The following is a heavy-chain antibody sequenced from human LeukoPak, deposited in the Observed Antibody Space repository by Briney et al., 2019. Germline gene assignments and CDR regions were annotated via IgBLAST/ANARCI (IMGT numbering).Heavy chain of an antibody. CDR3: ARDSDLGLDAFDI. V-gene: IGHV6-1*01. Sequence: SQTLSLTCAISGDSVSSNSAAWNWIRQSPSRGLEWLGRTYYRSKWFYDYAVSVKSRITIDPDTSRNQFSLQLNSVTPEDTTVYFCARDSDLGLDAFDIWGHGTMVTVSS. D-gene: IGHD3-10*01. J-gene: IGHJ3*02. CDR1: GDSVSSNSAA. CDR2: TYYRSKWFY.